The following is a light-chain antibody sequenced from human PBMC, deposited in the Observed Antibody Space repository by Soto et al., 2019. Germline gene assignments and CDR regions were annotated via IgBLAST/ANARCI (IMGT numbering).Light chain of an antibody. CDR3: MQGTHWPHR. CDR1: ESLAYSDGNTY. Sequence: DVVMTQSPLSLPVTLGQPASISCRSSESLAYSDGNTYLNWFQQRPGQSPRRLIYHVSKRDSGVPDRFSGSGSGTDFTLKISRVEAEDVGGYYCMQGTHWPHRFGAGTEVDTK. J-gene: IGKJ4*01. V-gene: IGKV2-30*01. CDR2: HVS.